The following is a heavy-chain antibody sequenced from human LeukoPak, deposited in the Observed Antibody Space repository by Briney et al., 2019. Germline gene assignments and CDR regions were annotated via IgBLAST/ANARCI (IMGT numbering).Heavy chain of an antibody. CDR2: INPSGGST. D-gene: IGHD6-6*01. V-gene: IGHV1-46*01. Sequence: GASVKVSCKASGYTFTSYYMHWVRQAPGQGLEWMGIINPSGGSTSYAQKFQGRVTVTRDMSTSTVYMELSSLRPEDTAVYYCARDPPILEQLGPIHPAYYFDYWGQGTLVTVSS. CDR3: ARDPPILEQLGPIHPAYYFDY. CDR1: GYTFTSYY. J-gene: IGHJ4*02.